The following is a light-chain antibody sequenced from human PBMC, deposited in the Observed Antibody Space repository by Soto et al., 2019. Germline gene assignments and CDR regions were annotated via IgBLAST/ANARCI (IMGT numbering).Light chain of an antibody. J-gene: IGKJ3*01. CDR3: QQSYSARLYT. CDR2: AAS. Sequence: DIQMTQSPSSLSASIGDRVTITCRASQSVSTYLNWYQQKPGKAPQLLIYAASSLQSGVPSRFSGSGSGTDFTLTISSLQPEDFATYYCQQSYSARLYTFGPGTKVEIK. CDR1: QSVSTY. V-gene: IGKV1-39*01.